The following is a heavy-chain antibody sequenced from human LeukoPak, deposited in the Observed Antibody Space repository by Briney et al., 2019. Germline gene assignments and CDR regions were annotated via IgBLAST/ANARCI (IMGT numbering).Heavy chain of an antibody. V-gene: IGHV3-21*01. CDR1: GFTFSSYS. J-gene: IGHJ6*02. Sequence: GGSLRLSCAASGFTFSSYSMNWVRQAPGKGLEWVSSISSSSSYIYYADSVKGRFTISRDNSKNTLYLQMNSLRAEDTAVYYCARDIIYGDYESYYGMDVWGQGTTVTVSS. CDR3: ARDIIYGDYESYYGMDV. CDR2: ISSSSSYI. D-gene: IGHD4-17*01.